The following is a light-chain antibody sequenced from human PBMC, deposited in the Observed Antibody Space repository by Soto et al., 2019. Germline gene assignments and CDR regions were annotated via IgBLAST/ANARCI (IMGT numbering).Light chain of an antibody. CDR2: AAS. CDR1: QSIYKW. V-gene: IGKV1-12*01. J-gene: IGKJ4*01. CDR3: QQADSFTPA. Sequence: DIQLTQSPSSVSASIGDRVTISCRASQSIYKWLVWYQQKPGKAPKLLIYAASSLQSGVPSRFSGSGYATELTPHLSCLQPEDSATYYCQQADSFTPAFGGGTEVAI.